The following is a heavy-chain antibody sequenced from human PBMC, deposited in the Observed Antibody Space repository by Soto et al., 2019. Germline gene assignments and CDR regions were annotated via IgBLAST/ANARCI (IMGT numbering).Heavy chain of an antibody. CDR1: VFTFSSYG. CDR2: ISDDGSNK. Sequence: QVQLVESGGGVVQPGRSLRLSCAASVFTFSSYGMHWVRQAPGKGLEWVAVISDDGSNKYYADSVKGRFTISRDNSKNTLYLQMNSLRAEDTAVYYCAKDSKVTTTYYYYGMDVWGQGTTVTVSS. V-gene: IGHV3-30*18. D-gene: IGHD4-4*01. CDR3: AKDSKVTTTYYYYGMDV. J-gene: IGHJ6*02.